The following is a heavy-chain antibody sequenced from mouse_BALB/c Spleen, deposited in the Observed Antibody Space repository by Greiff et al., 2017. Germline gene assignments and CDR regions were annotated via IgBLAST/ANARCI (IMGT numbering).Heavy chain of an antibody. D-gene: IGHD1-1*01. V-gene: IGHV1-9*01. CDR2: ILPGSGST. CDR1: GYTFSSYW. Sequence: QVQLQQSGAELMKPGASVKISCKATGYTFSSYWIEWVKQRPGHGLEWIGEILPGSGSTNYNEKFKGKATFTADTCSNTAYMQLSSLTSEDSAVYYCARYYYGSSYTYYYAMDYWGQGTSVTVSS. J-gene: IGHJ4*01. CDR3: ARYYYGSSYTYYYAMDY.